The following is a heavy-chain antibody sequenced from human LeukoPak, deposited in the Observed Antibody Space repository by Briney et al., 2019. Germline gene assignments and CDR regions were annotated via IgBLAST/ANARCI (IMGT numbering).Heavy chain of an antibody. CDR1: GGSISSSSYY. CDR3: ARHRSYSSSSLFDY. J-gene: IGHJ4*02. CDR2: IYYSGST. V-gene: IGHV4-39*01. D-gene: IGHD6-6*01. Sequence: SETLSLTCTVSGGSISSSSYYWGWLRQPPGKGREWIGSIYYSGSTYYNPSLKSRVTISVDTSKNQFSLKLSSVTAADTAVYYCARHRSYSSSSLFDYWGQGTLVTVSS.